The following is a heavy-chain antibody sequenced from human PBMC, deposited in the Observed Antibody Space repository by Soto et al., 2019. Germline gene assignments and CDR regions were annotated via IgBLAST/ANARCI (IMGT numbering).Heavy chain of an antibody. CDR1: GYTFTSYY. J-gene: IGHJ3*02. CDR3: ARDGYYDSSAPGSAFDI. Sequence: ASVKVSCKASGYTFTSYYMHWVRQAPGQGLEWMGIINPSGGSTSYAQKFQGRVTMTRDTPTSTVYMELSSLRSEDTAVYYCARDGYYDSSAPGSAFDIWGQGTMVTVS. CDR2: INPSGGST. V-gene: IGHV1-46*01. D-gene: IGHD3-22*01.